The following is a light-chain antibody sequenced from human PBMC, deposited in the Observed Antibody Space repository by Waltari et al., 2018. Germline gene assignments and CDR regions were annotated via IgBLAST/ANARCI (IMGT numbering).Light chain of an antibody. CDR1: QRLTNIY. J-gene: IGKJ5*01. Sequence: EIVLTQSPGTVSLSPGERATLSCRASQRLTNIYLAWYQQKPGLPARLLMYGASTRASGIPDRVSGSGSATDFTLTISRLEPEDFAVYYCQQYGSSPTFGQGTRLEIK. CDR2: GAS. V-gene: IGKV3-20*01. CDR3: QQYGSSPT.